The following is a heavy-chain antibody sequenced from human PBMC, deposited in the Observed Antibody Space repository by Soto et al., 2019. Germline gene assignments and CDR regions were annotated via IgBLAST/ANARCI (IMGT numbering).Heavy chain of an antibody. Sequence: GGSLGSSFAASGLTSGTYGFHGVRQAPGKGLEWVAVISYDGNNKYYADSVKGRFTISRDNSKNTLYLQMNSLRAEDTAVYYCAKDLDSGYSYSPPSVYWSQG. CDR1: GLTSGTYG. D-gene: IGHD5-18*01. V-gene: IGHV3-30*18. J-gene: IGHJ4*02. CDR2: ISYDGNNK. CDR3: AKDLDSGYSYSPPSVY.